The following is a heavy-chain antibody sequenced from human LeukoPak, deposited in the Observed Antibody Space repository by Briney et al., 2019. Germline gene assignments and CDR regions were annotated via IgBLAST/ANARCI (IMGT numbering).Heavy chain of an antibody. D-gene: IGHD4-17*01. J-gene: IGHJ4*02. CDR1: GDSINRGYW. Sequence: SETLSLTCTVSGDSINRGYWWSWVRQAPGKGLEWIGQIWHSGSTNYNPSLTTRVAISIDKSKNHFSLKLTSATAADTAVYYCATRVYGDSGPFDNWGQGILVAVSS. V-gene: IGHV4-4*02. CDR3: ATRVYGDSGPFDN. CDR2: IWHSGST.